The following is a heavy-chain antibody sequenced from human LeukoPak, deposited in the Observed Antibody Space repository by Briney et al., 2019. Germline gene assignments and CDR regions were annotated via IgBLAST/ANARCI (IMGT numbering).Heavy chain of an antibody. V-gene: IGHV1-2*02. Sequence: ASVKVSCKTSVYTFTEYYIHWVRPAPGQGLEWMGWINPNSGETNSAQKFQGRVTMTGDTSISAAYMELRRVTSDDTAVYYCARDRDYSNTERGFDYWGQGTLVTVSS. CDR2: INPNSGET. CDR1: VYTFTEYY. CDR3: ARDRDYSNTERGFDY. J-gene: IGHJ4*02. D-gene: IGHD4-11*01.